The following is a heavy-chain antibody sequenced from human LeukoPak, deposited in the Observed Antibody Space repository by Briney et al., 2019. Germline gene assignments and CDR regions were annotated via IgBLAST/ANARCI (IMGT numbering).Heavy chain of an antibody. Sequence: GASVKVSCKASGYSFNSQGMNWVRQAPGQGLEWMGWINTDSGNPTYAQGFTGRFVFSLDSSVSTAYLQISNLMPEDTAKYYCAREILRFDIWGQGTMFIVSS. CDR2: INTDSGNP. J-gene: IGHJ3*02. V-gene: IGHV7-4-1*02. CDR3: AREILRFDI. CDR1: GYSFNSQG.